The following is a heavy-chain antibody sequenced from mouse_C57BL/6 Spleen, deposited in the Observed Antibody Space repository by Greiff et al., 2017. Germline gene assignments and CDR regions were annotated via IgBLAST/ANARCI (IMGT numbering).Heavy chain of an antibody. V-gene: IGHV5-6*01. CDR2: ISSGGSYT. Sequence: EVKLVESGGDLVKPGGSLKLSCAASGFTFSSYGMSWVRQTPDKRLEWVATISSGGSYTYYPDSVKGRFTISRDNAKNTLYLQMSSLKSEDTAMYYCARHEDDYGGFDYWGQGTTLTVSS. CDR3: ARHEDDYGGFDY. J-gene: IGHJ2*01. D-gene: IGHD2-4*01. CDR1: GFTFSSYG.